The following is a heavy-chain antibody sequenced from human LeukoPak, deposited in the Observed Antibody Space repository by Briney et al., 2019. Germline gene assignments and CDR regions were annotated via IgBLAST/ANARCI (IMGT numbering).Heavy chain of an antibody. V-gene: IGHV4-31*03. CDR3: ARDGGYSIDY. J-gene: IGHJ4*02. CDR1: GGSISSGGYS. CDR2: IYYSGIT. D-gene: IGHD1-26*01. Sequence: PSQTLSLTCTVSGGSISSGGYSWSWIRQHPGKGLEWIGYIYYSGITYYNPSLKSRITISVDASKNQFSLKLSSVTAADTAVYYCARDGGYSIDYWGQGTLVTVSS.